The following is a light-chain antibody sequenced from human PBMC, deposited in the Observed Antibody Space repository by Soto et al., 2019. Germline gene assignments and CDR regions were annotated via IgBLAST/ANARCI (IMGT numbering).Light chain of an antibody. J-gene: IGKJ2*01. CDR2: LAS. CDR1: QHITND. V-gene: IGKV1-17*01. Sequence: DIQMTQSPSSLYASVGDTVTITCRTSQHITNDCAWYQQKAGRAPKCLILLASRLQTGVPSRFSGSGSGTEFTLTISSLQPEDCATYYCLHHNGYPPVFGQGTKVEIK. CDR3: LHHNGYPPV.